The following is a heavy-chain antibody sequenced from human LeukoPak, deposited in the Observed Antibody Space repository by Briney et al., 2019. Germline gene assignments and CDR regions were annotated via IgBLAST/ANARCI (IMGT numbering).Heavy chain of an antibody. Sequence: TGGSLRLSCAASGFTFDDYAMHWVRQAPGKGLEWVSGISWNSGSIGYADSVKGRFTISRDNAKNSLYLQMNSLRAEDTALYYCARGRAYYYDSSGYRGDAFDIWGQGTMVTVSS. CDR3: ARGRAYYYDSSGYRGDAFDI. D-gene: IGHD3-22*01. CDR2: ISWNSGSI. CDR1: GFTFDDYA. V-gene: IGHV3-9*01. J-gene: IGHJ3*02.